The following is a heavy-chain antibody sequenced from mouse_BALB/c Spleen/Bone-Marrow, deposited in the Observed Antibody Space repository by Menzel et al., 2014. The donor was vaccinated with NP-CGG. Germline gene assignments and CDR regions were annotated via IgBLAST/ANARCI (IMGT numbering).Heavy chain of an antibody. V-gene: IGHV1-54*01. CDR2: INPGSGGT. CDR3: ARIYYGNYY. D-gene: IGHD2-1*01. CDR1: GYAFTNYL. J-gene: IGHJ2*01. Sequence: VQGVESGAELVRPGTSVKVSCKAYGYAFTNYLIEWVKQRPGQGLEWIGVINPGSGGTNYNEKFKGKATLTADKSSSTAYMQLSSLTSDDSAVYFCARIYYGNYYWGQGTTLTVSS.